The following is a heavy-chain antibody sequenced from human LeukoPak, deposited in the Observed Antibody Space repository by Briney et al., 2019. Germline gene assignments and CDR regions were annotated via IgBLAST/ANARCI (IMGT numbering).Heavy chain of an antibody. Sequence: SETLSLTCTVSGVSISNHYSSWIRQPPGEGLEGIGYIYYTGNTNYNPSLKSRVTISEDTSKNQVSLELSSVTVADTAVYYCVRHSRVVAFDYWGQGNLVTVSS. CDR3: VRHSRVVAFDY. V-gene: IGHV4-59*08. CDR2: IYYTGNT. CDR1: GVSISNHY. D-gene: IGHD2-15*01. J-gene: IGHJ4*02.